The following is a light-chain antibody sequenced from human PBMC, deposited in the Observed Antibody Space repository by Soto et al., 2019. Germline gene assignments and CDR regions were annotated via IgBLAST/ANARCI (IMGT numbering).Light chain of an antibody. V-gene: IGLV1-40*01. Sequence: QSVLTQPPSVSGAPGQRVTISCTGSSSNIGAGYNVHWYQQLPGSAPQLLIYGDTNRPSGVSDRFSGSKSGTSASLAITGLQAEDEVDYYCQSYDSGHWVFGGGTKLTVL. CDR2: GDT. J-gene: IGLJ3*02. CDR1: SSNIGAGYN. CDR3: QSYDSGHWV.